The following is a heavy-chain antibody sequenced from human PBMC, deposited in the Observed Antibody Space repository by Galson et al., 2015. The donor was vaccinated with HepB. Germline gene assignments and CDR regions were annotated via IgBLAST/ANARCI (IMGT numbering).Heavy chain of an antibody. V-gene: IGHV3-33*01. D-gene: IGHD3-16*01. CDR1: GFTFSSYG. CDR2: IWYDGSIE. Sequence: SLRLSCAASGFTFSSYGMYWVRQAPGKGLEWVAVIWYDGSIEYYRDSVRGRFTVSRDNSRNTLYLQMSSLSAEDTAVYYCARDLGFGLDYWGQGTLVIVSS. J-gene: IGHJ4*02. CDR3: ARDLGFGLDY.